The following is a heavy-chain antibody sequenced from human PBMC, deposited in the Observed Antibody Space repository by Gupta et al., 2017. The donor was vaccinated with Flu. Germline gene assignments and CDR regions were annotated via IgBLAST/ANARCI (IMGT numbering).Heavy chain of an antibody. CDR1: GFTFSSYG. CDR3: AKDGRDGGNSEVGRYYYYYGMDV. CDR2: ISYDGSNN. D-gene: IGHD2-21*02. J-gene: IGHJ6*02. Sequence: QVQLVESGGGVVQPGRSLRLSCAASGFTFSSYGMHWVRQAPGKGLEWVAVISYDGSNNYYADSVKGRFTISRDNSKNTLYLQMNSLRAEDTAVYYCAKDGRDGGNSEVGRYYYYYGMDVWGQGTTVTVSS. V-gene: IGHV3-30*18.